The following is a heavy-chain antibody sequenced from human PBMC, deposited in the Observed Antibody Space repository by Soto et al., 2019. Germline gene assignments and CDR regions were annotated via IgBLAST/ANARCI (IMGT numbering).Heavy chain of an antibody. V-gene: IGHV4-59*01. CDR1: GGSISRNY. Sequence: QVQLQESGPGLLKPSETLSLTCSVSGGSISRNYWSWVGQPPGKGLEWIGYIYYSGSTNYNPSLKSRVTISVDTSKNQFSLKLSSVTAADTAVYYCARENAVSGDWFDPWGQGTLVTVSS. CDR2: IYYSGST. D-gene: IGHD2-8*01. J-gene: IGHJ5*02. CDR3: ARENAVSGDWFDP.